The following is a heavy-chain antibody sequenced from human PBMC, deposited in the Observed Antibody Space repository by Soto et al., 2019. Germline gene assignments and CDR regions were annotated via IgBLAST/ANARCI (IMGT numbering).Heavy chain of an antibody. J-gene: IGHJ6*03. V-gene: IGHV4-31*03. Sequence: SETLSLTCTVSGGSISSGGYYWSWIRQHPGKGLEWIGYIYYSGSTYYNPSLKSRVTISVDTSKNQFSLKLSSVTAADTAVYYCARESITIFGVAPHMDVWGKGTTVTVSS. D-gene: IGHD3-3*01. CDR1: GGSISSGGYY. CDR3: ARESITIFGVAPHMDV. CDR2: IYYSGST.